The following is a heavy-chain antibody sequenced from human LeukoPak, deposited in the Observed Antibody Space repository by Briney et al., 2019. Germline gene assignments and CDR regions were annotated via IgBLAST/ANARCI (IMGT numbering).Heavy chain of an antibody. CDR3: AKDYYDGVGSDY. D-gene: IGHD3-22*01. CDR1: GFTFSSYA. J-gene: IGHJ4*02. CDR2: ISVNGGST. V-gene: IGHV3-23*01. Sequence: GGSLRLSCAASGFTFSSYAMSWVRQAPGKGLEWVSVISVNGGSTYFADSVKGRFTISRDNSKNTLYLQMNSLRAEDTAVYFCAKDYYDGVGSDYWGQGTLVTVSS.